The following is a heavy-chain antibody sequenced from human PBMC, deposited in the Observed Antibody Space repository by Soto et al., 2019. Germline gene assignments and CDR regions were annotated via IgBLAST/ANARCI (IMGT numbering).Heavy chain of an antibody. D-gene: IGHD2-21*01. Sequence: PETLSLTCAVYGGSFSGYYWSWIRQPPGKGLEWIGEINHSGSTNYNPSLKSRVTISVDTSKNQFSLKLSSVTAADTAVYYCARGLGVDKFDYWGQGTLVTVSS. V-gene: IGHV4-34*01. CDR3: ARGLGVDKFDY. CDR2: INHSGST. J-gene: IGHJ4*02. CDR1: GGSFSGYY.